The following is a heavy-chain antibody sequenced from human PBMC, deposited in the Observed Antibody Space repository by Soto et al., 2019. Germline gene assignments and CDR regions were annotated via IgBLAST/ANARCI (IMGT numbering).Heavy chain of an antibody. CDR1: GFTFSSYE. CDR2: ISSSGSTI. CDR3: ARGSAQRYFDWARMDV. D-gene: IGHD3-9*01. V-gene: IGHV3-48*03. Sequence: AGGSLRLSCAASGFTFSSYEMNWVRQAPGKGLEWVSYISSSGSTIYYADSVKGRFTISRDNAKNSLYLQMNSLRAEDTAVYYCARGSAQRYFDWARMDVWGQGTTVTVSS. J-gene: IGHJ6*02.